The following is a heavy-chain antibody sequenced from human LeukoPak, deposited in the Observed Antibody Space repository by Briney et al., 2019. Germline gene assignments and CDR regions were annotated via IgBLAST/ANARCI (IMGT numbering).Heavy chain of an antibody. V-gene: IGHV4-39*01. Sequence: SDTLSLTCTVIGPSIRSNSHDWGSIRQPPGKGLERIVRIFYSAITNDNPFLKGRLGMSVATSRSLFSLRLNSVTAADTAVYYCARHDIGYYGSGTYRFFDYWGQGTLVTVSS. J-gene: IGHJ4*02. CDR1: GPSIRSNSHD. CDR2: IFYSAIT. D-gene: IGHD3-10*01. CDR3: ARHDIGYYGSGTYRFFDY.